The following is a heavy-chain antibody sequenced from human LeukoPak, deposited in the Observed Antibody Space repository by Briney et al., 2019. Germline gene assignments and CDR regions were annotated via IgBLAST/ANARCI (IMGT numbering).Heavy chain of an antibody. CDR3: ASRGDYYDSSGYSGGFDY. CDR2: FDPEDGET. V-gene: IGHV1-24*01. Sequence: ASVKVSCKVSGCTLTELSMHWVRQAPGKGLEWMGGFDPEDGETIYAQKFQGRVTMTEDTSTDTAYMELSSLRSEDTAVYYCASRGDYYDSSGYSGGFDYWGRGTLVTVSS. D-gene: IGHD3-22*01. CDR1: GCTLTELS. J-gene: IGHJ4*02.